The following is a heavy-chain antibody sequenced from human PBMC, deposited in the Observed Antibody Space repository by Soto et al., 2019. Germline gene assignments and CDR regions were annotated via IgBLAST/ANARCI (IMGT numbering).Heavy chain of an antibody. J-gene: IGHJ4*02. D-gene: IGHD4-17*01. CDR3: WAEIEDYEDYNV. CDR2: IVVGSGNT. Sequence: QMQLVQSGPEVKKPGTSVKVSCKASGFSFTRSAIQWVRQARGQHLEWIGWIVVGSGNTKYAQKFQERVIVTMDKSTSTAYMELSSLRADDTAVYYCWAEIEDYEDYNVWGQGTRVTVAS. V-gene: IGHV1-58*02. CDR1: GFSFTRSA.